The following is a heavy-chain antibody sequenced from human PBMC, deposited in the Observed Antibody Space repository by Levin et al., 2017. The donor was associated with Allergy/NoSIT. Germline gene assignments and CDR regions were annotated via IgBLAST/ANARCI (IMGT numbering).Heavy chain of an antibody. CDR1: GGSISGGGYY. Sequence: SQTLSLTCNVSGGSISGGGYYWSWIRQHPGKGLEWIGHIYYTGPTYYNPSLKSRLIISIDTSKNQFSLRLSSVTSADTAVYYCARVRAAAGKGWFDPWGQGALVTVSS. CDR2: IYYTGPT. J-gene: IGHJ5*02. V-gene: IGHV4-31*03. D-gene: IGHD6-13*01. CDR3: ARVRAAAGKGWFDP.